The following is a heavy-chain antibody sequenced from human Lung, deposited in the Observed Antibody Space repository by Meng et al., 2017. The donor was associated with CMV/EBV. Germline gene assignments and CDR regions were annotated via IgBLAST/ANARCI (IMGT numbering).Heavy chain of an antibody. V-gene: IGHV3-15*01. CDR3: TTDQCSSTSCPIRAPGY. J-gene: IGHJ4*02. D-gene: IGHD2-2*01. CDR1: GFTFSNAW. Sequence: GESXKISXAASGFTFSNAWMSWVRQAPGKGLEWVGRIKSKIDGGTTDYAAHVIGRFTISRDDSKNTLYLQMNSLKTEDTAVYYCTTDQCSSTSCPIRAPGYWGQGXLVTVSS. CDR2: IKSKIDGGTT.